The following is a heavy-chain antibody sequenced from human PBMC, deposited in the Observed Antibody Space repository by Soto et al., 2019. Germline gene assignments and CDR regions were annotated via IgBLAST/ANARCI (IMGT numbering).Heavy chain of an antibody. CDR2: MYSTGST. V-gene: IGHV4-59*01. J-gene: IGHJ6*02. D-gene: IGHD2-21*02. CDR1: GGSISGYY. CDR3: ARDLWGYCGTDCYPLDV. Sequence: QVQLQESGPRLVKPSETLSLTCTVSGGSISGYYWSWIRQPPGKGLEWIGYMYSTGSTVYNPSFKSRVTISVDTSKNQFSLKLNSVTAADTAVYYCARDLWGYCGTDCYPLDVWGQGTTVTVSS.